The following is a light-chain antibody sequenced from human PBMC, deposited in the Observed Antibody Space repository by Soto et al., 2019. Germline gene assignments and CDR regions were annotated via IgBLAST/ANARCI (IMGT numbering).Light chain of an antibody. CDR3: CSYAGSSTFYV. V-gene: IGLV2-23*03. Sequence: QSALAQPASVSGSPGQSITISCTGTSSDVGSYNLVSWYQQHPGKAPKLMIYEGSKRPSGVSNRLSGSKSGNTASLTISGLQAEDEADYYCCSYAGSSTFYVFGTGTKVTV. CDR1: SSDVGSYNL. CDR2: EGS. J-gene: IGLJ1*01.